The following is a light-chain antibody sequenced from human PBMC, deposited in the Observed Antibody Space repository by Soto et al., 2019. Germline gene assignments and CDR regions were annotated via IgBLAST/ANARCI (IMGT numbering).Light chain of an antibody. Sequence: QSVLTQPPSVSGAPGQRVTISCTGSSSNIGAGYDVHWYQQLPGTAPKLLIYGNSNRPSGVPDRFSGSKSGTSASLAITGLQAEDEADYYCQAYDSSLSGWVLGGATKRTVL. V-gene: IGLV1-40*01. CDR1: SSNIGAGYD. CDR2: GNS. J-gene: IGLJ3*02. CDR3: QAYDSSLSGWV.